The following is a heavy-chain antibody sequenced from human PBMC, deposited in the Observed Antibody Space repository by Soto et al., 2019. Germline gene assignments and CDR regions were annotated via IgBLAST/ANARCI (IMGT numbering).Heavy chain of an antibody. CDR2: IYYSGST. D-gene: IGHD5-12*01. CDR1: GGSISSYY. CDR3: ARGASGYSGYEIDY. J-gene: IGHJ4*02. V-gene: IGHV4-59*01. Sequence: SETLSLTCTVSGGSISSYYWSWIRQPPGKGLEWIGYIYYSGSTNYNPSLKSRVTISVDTSKNQFSLKLSSVTAADTAVYYCARGASGYSGYEIDYWGQGTLVTVSS.